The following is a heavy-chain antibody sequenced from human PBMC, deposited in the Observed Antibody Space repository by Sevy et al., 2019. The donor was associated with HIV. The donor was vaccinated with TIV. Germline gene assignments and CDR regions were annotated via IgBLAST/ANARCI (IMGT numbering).Heavy chain of an antibody. Sequence: GGSLRLSCAASGFTFSSYGMHWVRQAPGKGLEWVAVIWYDGSNKYYADSVKGRFTISRDNSKNTLYLQMNSLRAEDTAVYYCAGVRDSSGYYYYYGMDVWGQGTTVTVSS. D-gene: IGHD3-22*01. J-gene: IGHJ6*02. CDR3: AGVRDSSGYYYYYGMDV. V-gene: IGHV3-33*01. CDR2: IWYDGSNK. CDR1: GFTFSSYG.